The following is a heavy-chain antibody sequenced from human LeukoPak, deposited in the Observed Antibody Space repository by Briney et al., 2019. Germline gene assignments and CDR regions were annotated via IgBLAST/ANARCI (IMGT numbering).Heavy chain of an antibody. CDR2: IIPILGIA. CDR3: ARDQGLTSAMVDY. CDR1: GGTFSSYA. D-gene: IGHD5-18*01. Sequence: GASVKVPCKASGGTFSSYAISWVRQAPGQGLEWMGRIIPILGIANYAQKFQGRVTITADKSTSTAYMELSSLRSEDTAVYYCARDQGLTSAMVDYWGQGTLATVSS. V-gene: IGHV1-69*04. J-gene: IGHJ4*02.